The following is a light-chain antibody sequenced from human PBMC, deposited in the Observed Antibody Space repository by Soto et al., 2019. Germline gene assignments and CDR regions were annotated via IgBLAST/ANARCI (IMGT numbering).Light chain of an antibody. J-gene: IGKJ4*01. CDR1: QNVGSY. CDR3: QQRSNWLT. Sequence: EVVLTQSPATLSLSPGERATLSCRASQNVGSYLAWYQHRPGQAPRLLIYDASNRATGIPIRFSGSGSGTAFTLTISSLEPEDFAVYYCQQRSNWLTFGGGTKVEIK. CDR2: DAS. V-gene: IGKV3-11*01.